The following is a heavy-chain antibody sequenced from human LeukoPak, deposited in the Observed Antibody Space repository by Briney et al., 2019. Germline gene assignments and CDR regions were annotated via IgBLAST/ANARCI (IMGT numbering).Heavy chain of an antibody. CDR2: IYYSGST. CDR1: GDSISSYY. V-gene: IGHV4-59*08. J-gene: IGHJ4*02. CDR3: AGHHPRNTVDF. D-gene: IGHD2/OR15-2a*01. Sequence: SETLSLTCTVTGDSISSYYWSWIRQPPGKGLEWIGYIYYSGSTNYNPSLKSRVTISLETSKNQFSLKLSSVTAADTAVYYCAGHHPRNTVDFWGQGTLVTVSS.